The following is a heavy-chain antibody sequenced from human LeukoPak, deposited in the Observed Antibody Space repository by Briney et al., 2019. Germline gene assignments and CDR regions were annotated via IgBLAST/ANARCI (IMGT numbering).Heavy chain of an antibody. D-gene: IGHD3-16*01. V-gene: IGHV4-39*07. CDR1: GGSMNTISYY. CDR2: VYSRGSI. J-gene: IGHJ3*02. CDR3: ARDRLSLGAFDI. Sequence: SETLSLTCTVSGGSMNTISYYWVWIRQAPEKGLEWIGSVYSRGSIYSNPSLRSRVTISLDTSKNQFSLNLSSVTVADTAVYYCARDRLSLGAFDIWGPGTAVIVSS.